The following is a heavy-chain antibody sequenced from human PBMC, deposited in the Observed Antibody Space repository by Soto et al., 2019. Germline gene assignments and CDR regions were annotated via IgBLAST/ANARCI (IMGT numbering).Heavy chain of an antibody. Sequence: ASVKVSCKASGYTFTSYGISWVRQAPGQGLEWMGWISAYNGNTNYAQKLQGRVTMTTDTSTSTAYMELRSLRSDDTAVYYCARDLKPHYYDSSGYDYWGQGTTVTVSS. V-gene: IGHV1-18*01. CDR2: ISAYNGNT. CDR1: GYTFTSYG. J-gene: IGHJ4*03. D-gene: IGHD3-22*01. CDR3: ARDLKPHYYDSSGYDY.